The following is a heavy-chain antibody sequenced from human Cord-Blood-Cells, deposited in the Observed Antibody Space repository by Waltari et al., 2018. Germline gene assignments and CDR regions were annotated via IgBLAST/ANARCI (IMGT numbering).Heavy chain of an antibody. J-gene: IGHJ3*02. CDR1: GGSISSSSYY. CDR3: ATPPRYDSGSYPHAFDI. Sequence: QLQLQESGPGLVKPSETLSLTCTVSGGSISSSSYYWGWIRQPPGKGLEWIGSIYYSGSTYYNPSHKSRVTISVDTSKNQFSLKLSSVTAADTAGYYCATPPRYDSGSYPHAFDIWGQGTMVTVSS. V-gene: IGHV4-39*07. CDR2: IYYSGST. D-gene: IGHD1-26*01.